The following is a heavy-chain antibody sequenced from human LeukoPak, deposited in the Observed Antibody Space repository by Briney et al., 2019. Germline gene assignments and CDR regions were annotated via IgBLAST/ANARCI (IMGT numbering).Heavy chain of an antibody. V-gene: IGHV3-73*01. CDR3: ISGPYDYGGNSLVN. J-gene: IGHJ4*02. CDR1: GFTFSGSA. CDR2: IRSKANSYAT. D-gene: IGHD4-23*01. Sequence: PGGSLKLSCAASGFTFSGSALHWVRQASGKGLEWVGRIRSKANSYATAYAASVKGRFTISRDDSKNTAYLQMNSLKTEDTAVYYCISGPYDYGGNSLVNWGQGTLVTVSS.